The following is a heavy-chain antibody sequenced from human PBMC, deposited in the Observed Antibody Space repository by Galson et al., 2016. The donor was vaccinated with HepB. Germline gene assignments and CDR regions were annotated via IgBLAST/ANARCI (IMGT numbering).Heavy chain of an antibody. J-gene: IGHJ4*02. Sequence: SLRLSCAASGFTFSSYSMNWVRQAPGKGLEWVSSISSGSSYIFYADSVKGRFTISRDNAKNSLYLQMNSLGAEDTAVYYCARDASSTGYFGGTTGDYWGQGTLVTVSS. CDR2: ISSGSSYI. CDR3: ARDASSTGYFGGTTGDY. CDR1: GFTFSSYS. V-gene: IGHV3-21*01. D-gene: IGHD3-22*01.